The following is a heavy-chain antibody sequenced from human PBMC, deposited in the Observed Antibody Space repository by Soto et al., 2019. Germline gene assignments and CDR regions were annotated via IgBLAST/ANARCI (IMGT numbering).Heavy chain of an antibody. CDR2: TYYRSKWYN. CDR1: GDSVSSNSAA. J-gene: IGHJ3*02. D-gene: IGHD3-22*01. Sequence: SQTLSLTCAISGDSVSSNSAAWNWIRQSPSRGLEWLGRTYYRSKWYNDYAVSVKSRITINPDTSKNQFSLQLNSVTPKDTAVYYCARDNYYDSSGYSDAFDIWGQGTMVTVSS. CDR3: ARDNYYDSSGYSDAFDI. V-gene: IGHV6-1*01.